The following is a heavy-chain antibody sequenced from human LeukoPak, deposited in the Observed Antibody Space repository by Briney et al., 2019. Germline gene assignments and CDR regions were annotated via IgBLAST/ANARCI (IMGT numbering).Heavy chain of an antibody. V-gene: IGHV1-69*13. Sequence: SVKVSCKASGGTFSSYAISWVRQAPGQGLEWMGGIIPIFGTANYAQKFQGRVTITADESTSPAYMELSSLRSEHTAVYYCARDSVWSGYYLGPRVNDAFDIWGQGTMVTVPS. CDR1: GGTFSSYA. J-gene: IGHJ3*02. CDR3: ARDSVWSGYYLGPRVNDAFDI. D-gene: IGHD3-3*01. CDR2: IIPIFGTA.